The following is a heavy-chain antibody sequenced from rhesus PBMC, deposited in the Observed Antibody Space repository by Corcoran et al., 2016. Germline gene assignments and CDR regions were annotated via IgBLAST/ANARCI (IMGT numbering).Heavy chain of an antibody. CDR1: GGSISGYY. Sequence: QLQLQESGPGLVKPSETLSLTCAVSGGSISGYYWSWIRQPPGKGLEWIGNIDGNIAGTNYNPSLNSRFTISKDTSKNQFSLKLSSVTAADTAVYYCASLYNWNDKFSDYWGQGVLVTVSS. V-gene: IGHV4-81*01. CDR2: IDGNIAGT. J-gene: IGHJ4*01. CDR3: ASLYNWNDKFSDY. D-gene: IGHD1-7*02.